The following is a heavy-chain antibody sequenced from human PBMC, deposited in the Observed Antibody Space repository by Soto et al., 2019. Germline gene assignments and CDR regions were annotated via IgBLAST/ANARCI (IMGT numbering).Heavy chain of an antibody. Sequence: QVQLVQSGAEVKKPGSSVKVSCKASGGTFSSYAISWVRQAPGQGLEWMGGIIPIFGTANYAQKFQGRVTXTXXXSXXRAYMELSSLRSEDTAVYYCARHVAAAGYYYGMDVWGQGTTVTVSS. V-gene: IGHV1-69*05. D-gene: IGHD6-13*01. CDR3: ARHVAAAGYYYGMDV. CDR1: GGTFSSYA. CDR2: IIPIFGTA. J-gene: IGHJ6*02.